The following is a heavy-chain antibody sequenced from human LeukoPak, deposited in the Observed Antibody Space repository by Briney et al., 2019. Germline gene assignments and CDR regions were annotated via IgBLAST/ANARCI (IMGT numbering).Heavy chain of an antibody. V-gene: IGHV1-46*01. J-gene: IGHJ4*02. CDR3: AREALHTAPDY. CDR2: INLNNGDR. CDR1: GYTFTSYQ. Sequence: GASVKIPCKASGYTFTSYQMHWVRQAPGQGLEWVGVINLNNGDRTYAQEFQGRVTMSSDTSTTTVYMELSSLRSEDTAVYYCAREALHTAPDYWGQGTLVTVSS.